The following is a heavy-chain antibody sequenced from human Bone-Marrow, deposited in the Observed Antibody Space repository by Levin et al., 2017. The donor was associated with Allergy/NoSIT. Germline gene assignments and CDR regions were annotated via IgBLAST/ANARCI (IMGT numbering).Heavy chain of an antibody. J-gene: IGHJ4*02. CDR1: GFTVSSNY. D-gene: IGHD3-22*01. Sequence: GESLKISCAASGFTVSSNYMSWVRQAPGKGLEWVSVIYSGGSTYYADSVKGRFTISRDNSKNTLYLQMNSLRAEDTAVYYCAREMYYYDSSGSGDDYWGQGTLVTVSS. CDR3: AREMYYYDSSGSGDDY. CDR2: IYSGGST. V-gene: IGHV3-66*01.